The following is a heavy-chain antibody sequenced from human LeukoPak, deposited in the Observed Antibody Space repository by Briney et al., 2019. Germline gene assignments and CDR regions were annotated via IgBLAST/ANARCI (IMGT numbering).Heavy chain of an antibody. CDR1: GGTFSSYA. Sequence: ASVKVSCKASGGTFSSYAISWVRQAPGQGLEWMGGIIPIFGTANYAQKFQGRVTITADESTSTAYMELSSLRSEDTAVYYCARDRAIENYYDSSGYPRLDYWGQGTLVTVSS. CDR2: IIPIFGTA. D-gene: IGHD3-22*01. J-gene: IGHJ4*02. V-gene: IGHV1-69*13. CDR3: ARDRAIENYYDSSGYPRLDY.